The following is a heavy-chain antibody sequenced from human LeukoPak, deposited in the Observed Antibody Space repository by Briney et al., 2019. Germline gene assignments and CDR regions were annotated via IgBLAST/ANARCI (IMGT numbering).Heavy chain of an antibody. CDR1: GFTFSIYS. CDR3: TRHQSGSGKFDY. J-gene: IGHJ4*02. V-gene: IGHV3-21*04. D-gene: IGHD3-10*01. CDR2: ISSSSSYI. Sequence: TGGSLRLSCAASGFTFSIYSMNWVRQAPGKGLEWVSSISSSSSYIYYADSVKGRFTISRDNAENSLYLQMNSLKTEDTAVYYCTRHQSGSGKFDYWGQGTLVTVSS.